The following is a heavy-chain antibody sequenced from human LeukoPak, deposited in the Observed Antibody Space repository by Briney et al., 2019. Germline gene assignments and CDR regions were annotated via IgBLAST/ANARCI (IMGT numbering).Heavy chain of an antibody. CDR3: AKRDGDYGDYGLDY. D-gene: IGHD4-17*01. CDR2: ISGSGGST. CDR1: GFTFSSYA. J-gene: IGHJ4*02. V-gene: IGHV3-23*01. Sequence: GGSLRLSCAASGFTFSSYAMSWVRQAPGKGLEWVSAISGSGGSTYYADSVKGRFTISRDNSKNTLYLQINSLRAEDTAVYYCAKRDGDYGDYGLDYWGQGTLVTVSS.